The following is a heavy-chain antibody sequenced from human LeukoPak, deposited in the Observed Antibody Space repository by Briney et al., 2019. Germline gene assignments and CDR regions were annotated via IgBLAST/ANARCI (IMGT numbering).Heavy chain of an antibody. CDR1: GGSISSHY. J-gene: IGHJ3*02. CDR2: IYYSGST. Sequence: SETLSLTCTVSGGSISSHYWSWIRPPPGKGLEWIGYIYYSGSTNYNPSLKSRVTISVDTSKNQFSLKLTSVTAADTAVYHCASRGVAAAYDAFDIWGQGTMVTVSS. D-gene: IGHD6-13*01. V-gene: IGHV4-59*08. CDR3: ASRGVAAAYDAFDI.